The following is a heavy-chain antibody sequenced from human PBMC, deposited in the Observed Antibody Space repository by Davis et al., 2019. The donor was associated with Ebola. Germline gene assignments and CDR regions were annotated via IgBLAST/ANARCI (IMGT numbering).Heavy chain of an antibody. Sequence: PGGSLRLSCEVSGFTISNYAMSWVRQAPGKGLEWVSGIGSSDGNTYYADSLKGRSTIPRDNSKNTLYLQMNSLRVEDTAVYYCANKLVPASRWGQGTLVTVSS. CDR2: IGSSDGNT. D-gene: IGHD2-2*01. V-gene: IGHV3-23*01. J-gene: IGHJ4*02. CDR1: GFTISNYA. CDR3: ANKLVPASR.